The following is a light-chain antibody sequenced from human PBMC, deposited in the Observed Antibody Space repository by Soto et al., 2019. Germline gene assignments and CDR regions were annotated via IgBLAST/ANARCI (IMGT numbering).Light chain of an antibody. V-gene: IGKV1-5*01. J-gene: IGKJ5*01. Sequence: DIQMTQSPSTLSASVGDRVTITCRASQSISSWLAWYQQKPGKAPKLLIYDASSLESGVPSRFSGSGSGTEFTLTISSLQPNVFATFHRKQNNSYSLTTLGQGTRLEIK. CDR3: KQNNSYSLTT. CDR1: QSISSW. CDR2: DAS.